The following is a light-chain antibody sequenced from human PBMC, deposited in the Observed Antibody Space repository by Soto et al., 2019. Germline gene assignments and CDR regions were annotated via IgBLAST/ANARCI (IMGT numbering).Light chain of an antibody. CDR1: QSVSNSY. CDR2: GAS. CDR3: QQYGRSPPSWT. J-gene: IGKJ1*01. Sequence: ETVLTQSPGTLSLSPGESATLSCRASQSVSNSYLAWYQQKPGQAPRLLIYGASSRATGIPDRFSGSGSGTDFTLTISRLEPEDFAVYYWQQYGRSPPSWTFGQGTKVEIK. V-gene: IGKV3-20*01.